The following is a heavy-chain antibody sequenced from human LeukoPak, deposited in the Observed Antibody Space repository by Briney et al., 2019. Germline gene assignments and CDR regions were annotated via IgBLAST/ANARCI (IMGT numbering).Heavy chain of an antibody. V-gene: IGHV4-61*02. CDR1: GGSISSGSYY. J-gene: IGHJ4*02. Sequence: SQTLSLTCTVSGGSISSGSYYWSWIRQPAGKGLEWIGRIYTSGSTNYNPSLKSRVTISVDTSKNQFSLKLSSVTAADTAVYYCARLLNGVFDYWGQGTLVTVSS. D-gene: IGHD2-21*01. CDR3: ARLLNGVFDY. CDR2: IYTSGST.